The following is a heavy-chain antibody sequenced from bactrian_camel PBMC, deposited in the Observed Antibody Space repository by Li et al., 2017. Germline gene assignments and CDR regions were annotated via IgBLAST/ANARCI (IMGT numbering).Heavy chain of an antibody. CDR1: GIRYRTYC. CDR2: LDDDGST. D-gene: IGHD4*01. CDR3: AADPGVCDYSLARPPPKYAVGY. V-gene: IGHV3S53*01. J-gene: IGHJ4*01. Sequence: VQLVESGGESVQAGGSLRLSCGSSGIRYRTYCMAWFRQAPGEEREGVASLDDDGSTSYSDSVNGRFTVSSDNAKRPVYLQMNDLRPEDTAMYYCAADPGVCDYSLARPPPKYAVGYWGQGTQVTVS.